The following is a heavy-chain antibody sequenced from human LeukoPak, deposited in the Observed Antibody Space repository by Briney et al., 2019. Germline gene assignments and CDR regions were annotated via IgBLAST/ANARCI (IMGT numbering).Heavy chain of an antibody. CDR2: INPNSGGT. CDR1: GYTFTGYY. J-gene: IGHJ5*02. V-gene: IGHV1-2*02. CDR3: ARSQILTGDWFDP. D-gene: IGHD3-9*01. Sequence: ASVKSPCRASGYTFTGYYMHWVRQPPGQGLEWMGWINPNSGGTNYAQKFQGRVTMTRDTSISTAYMELSRLRSDDTAVYYCARSQILTGDWFDPWGQGTMFTVSS.